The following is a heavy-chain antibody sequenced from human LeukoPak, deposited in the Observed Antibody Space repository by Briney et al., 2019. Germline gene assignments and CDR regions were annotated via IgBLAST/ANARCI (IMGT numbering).Heavy chain of an antibody. CDR2: VSTNDGNT. CDR1: GYTFTSYG. V-gene: IGHV1-18*01. CDR3: TRAPPGMTMMTDY. Sequence: ASVKVSCKASGYTFTSYGISWVRQAPGQGLEWMGWVSTNDGNTVYAQRLQGRVTMTTDTSTSVAYMELRSLTSDDTAVYYCTRAPPGMTMMTDYWGQGTLVTVSS. J-gene: IGHJ4*02. D-gene: IGHD3-22*01.